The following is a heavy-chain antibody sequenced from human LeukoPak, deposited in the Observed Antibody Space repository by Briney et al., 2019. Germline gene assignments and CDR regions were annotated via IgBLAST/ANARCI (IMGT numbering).Heavy chain of an antibody. CDR1: GSSVSNNY. Sequence: GGSLRLSCAASGSSVSNNYMSWVRQAPGKGLEWVSVIYSGGSTFYADSVKGRFTISRDNSKNTLYLQMNSLRAEDTAVYYCASDSYSPEYFQHWGQGTLVTVSS. J-gene: IGHJ1*01. CDR3: ASDSYSPEYFQH. D-gene: IGHD2-15*01. CDR2: IYSGGST. V-gene: IGHV3-66*01.